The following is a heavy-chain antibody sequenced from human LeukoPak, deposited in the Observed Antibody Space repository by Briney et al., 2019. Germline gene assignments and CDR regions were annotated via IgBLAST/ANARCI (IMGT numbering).Heavy chain of an antibody. V-gene: IGHV3-30-3*01. CDR2: ISYDGSNK. J-gene: IGHJ4*02. Sequence: PGGSLRLSCAASGFTFSSYAMLWVRQAPGKGLEWVAVISYDGSNKYYADSVKGRFTISRDNSKNTLYLQMNSLRAEDTAVYYCALLRGYNPDFGFSDRVIDYWGQGTLVTVSS. CDR3: ALLRGYNPDFGFSDRVIDY. D-gene: IGHD1-1*01. CDR1: GFTFSSYA.